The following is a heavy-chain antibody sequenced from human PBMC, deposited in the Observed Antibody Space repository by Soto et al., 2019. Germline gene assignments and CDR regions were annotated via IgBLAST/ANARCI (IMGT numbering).Heavy chain of an antibody. V-gene: IGHV3-7*01. CDR1: GFTLSSYW. Sequence: GGSLRLSCAASGFTLSSYWMSWVRQAQGKGLEWVANIKKEGSEKYYVESVKGRFTIYRDNAKNSLYLQMTSLRAEATDVYYCARDKSGSYSIDYRAQRTLVTVSS. CDR2: IKKEGSEK. D-gene: IGHD1-26*01. J-gene: IGHJ4*02. CDR3: ARDKSGSYSIDY.